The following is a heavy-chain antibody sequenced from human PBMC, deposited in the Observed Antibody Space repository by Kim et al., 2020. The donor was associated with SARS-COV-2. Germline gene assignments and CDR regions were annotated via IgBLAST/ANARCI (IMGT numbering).Heavy chain of an antibody. D-gene: IGHD3-22*01. Sequence: SETLSLTCTVSGGSISSGDYYWSWSRQPPGKGLEWIGYIYYSGSTYYNPSLKSRVTISVDTSKNQFSLKLRSVTAADTAVYFCARARITMIVVVNAFDIWGQGTMGTVSS. J-gene: IGHJ3*02. CDR1: GGSISSGDYY. CDR3: ARARITMIVVVNAFDI. CDR2: IYYSGST. V-gene: IGHV4-30-4*01.